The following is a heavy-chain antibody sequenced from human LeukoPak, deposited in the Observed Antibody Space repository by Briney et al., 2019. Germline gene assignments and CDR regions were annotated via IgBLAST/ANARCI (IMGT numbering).Heavy chain of an antibody. CDR3: ARGGGLNYYYYYMDV. D-gene: IGHD3-16*01. J-gene: IGHJ6*03. CDR2: IYYSGST. Sequence: PSETLSLTCTVSGGSISSYYWSWIRQSPGKGLEWIGYIYYSGSTNYNPSLKSRVTISVDTSKNQFSLKLSSVTAADTAVYYCARGGGLNYYYYYMDVWGKGTTVTISS. V-gene: IGHV4-59*01. CDR1: GGSISSYY.